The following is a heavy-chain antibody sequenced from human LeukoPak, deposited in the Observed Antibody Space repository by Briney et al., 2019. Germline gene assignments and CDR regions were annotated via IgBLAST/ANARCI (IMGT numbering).Heavy chain of an antibody. D-gene: IGHD3-3*01. CDR3: ARTQVWSGYYPYYFDY. J-gene: IGHJ4*02. CDR2: INHSGTT. CDR1: GGSFSGYY. V-gene: IGHV4-34*01. Sequence: SETLSLTCAVYGGSFSGYYWSWIRQPPEKGLEWIGEINHSGTTNSNPSLKSRVTISVDTSKDQFSLKLGSVTAADTAVYYCARTQVWSGYYPYYFDYWGQGALVTVSS.